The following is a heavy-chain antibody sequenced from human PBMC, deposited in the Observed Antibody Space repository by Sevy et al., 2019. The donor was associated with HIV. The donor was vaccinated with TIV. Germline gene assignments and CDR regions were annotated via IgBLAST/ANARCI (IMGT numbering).Heavy chain of an antibody. D-gene: IGHD3-10*01. CDR1: GFTFTTYA. CDR2: ISGSGGST. CDR3: ARAQGVLLWFGEFPL. V-gene: IGHV3-23*01. Sequence: GGSLRLSCAASGFTFTTYAMTWVRQAPGKGLQWVSAISGSGGSTYYADSVEGRFTISRDNSKSTLYLQMNSLRIEDTAVYYCARAQGVLLWFGEFPLWGPGTLVTVSS. J-gene: IGHJ4*02.